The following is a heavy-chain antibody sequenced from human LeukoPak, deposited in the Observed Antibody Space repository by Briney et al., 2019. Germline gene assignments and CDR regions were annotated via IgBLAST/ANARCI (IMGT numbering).Heavy chain of an antibody. CDR3: ARWFVAAYFDY. CDR1: GFTFSSYS. Sequence: GGSLRLSCAASGFTFSSYSMNWVRQAPGKGLECVSSISSSSSYIYYADSVKGRFTISRDNAKNSLYLQMNSLRAEDTAVYYCARWFVAAYFDYWGQGTLVTVSS. V-gene: IGHV3-21*01. D-gene: IGHD3-10*01. CDR2: ISSSSSYI. J-gene: IGHJ4*02.